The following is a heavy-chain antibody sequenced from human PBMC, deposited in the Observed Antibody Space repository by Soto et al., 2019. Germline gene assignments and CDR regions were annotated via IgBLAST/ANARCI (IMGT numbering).Heavy chain of an antibody. CDR3: ARGTVGTNPDWLGP. CDR2: IYKSGDT. J-gene: IGHJ5*02. D-gene: IGHD1-26*01. CDR1: GFTVSSSY. Sequence: EVQLVESGGGLVQPGGSLRLSCAASGFTVSSSYLYWVRQAPGKGLEWVSSIYKSGDTYYADSVKGRFTLSRDNYKSTMVLQLNSLLADDTGVDYCARGTVGTNPDWLGPWGQGTLVNASS. V-gene: IGHV3-66*01.